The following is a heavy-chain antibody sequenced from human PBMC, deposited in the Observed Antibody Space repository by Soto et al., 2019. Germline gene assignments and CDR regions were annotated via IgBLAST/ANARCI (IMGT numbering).Heavy chain of an antibody. V-gene: IGHV1-18*04. D-gene: IGHD1-26*01. CDR2: ITPYNGNA. J-gene: IGHJ4*02. CDR1: GYTFTNFG. CDR3: ARARMFSGAHHDY. Sequence: QVHLVQSGAVVENPGASVKVSCKASGYTFTNFGINWVRQAPGQGLEWMGWITPYNGNANYPQKHQDRLTITTDTSPTTAYLELRSLRSDDTAVYFCARARMFSGAHHDYWGQGTRVTVSS.